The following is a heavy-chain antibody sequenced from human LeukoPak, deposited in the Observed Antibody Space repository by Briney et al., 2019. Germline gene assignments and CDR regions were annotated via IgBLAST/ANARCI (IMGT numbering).Heavy chain of an antibody. D-gene: IGHD2-21*02. CDR2: ISSSGGTM. Sequence: GGSLRLSCAASGFTFSSYAMSWVRQAPGKGLEWVSYISSSGGTMYYADSAKGRFTISRDNAKNSLYLQMNSLRAEDTAVYYCARVAYCAGDCHHMDSWGQGTLVTVSS. J-gene: IGHJ4*02. V-gene: IGHV3-48*03. CDR1: GFTFSSYA. CDR3: ARVAYCAGDCHHMDS.